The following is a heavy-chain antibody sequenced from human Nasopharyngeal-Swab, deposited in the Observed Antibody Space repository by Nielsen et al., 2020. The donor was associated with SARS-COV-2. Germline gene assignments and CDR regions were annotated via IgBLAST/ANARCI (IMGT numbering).Heavy chain of an antibody. CDR2: INTNTGNP. CDR1: GYTFTNYA. CDR3: ARDLRLRFLEWTNWFDP. J-gene: IGHJ5*02. D-gene: IGHD3-3*01. V-gene: IGHV7-4-1*02. Sequence: ASVKVSCKASGYTFTNYAMNWVRQAPGQGLEWMGWINTNTGNPTYAQGFTGRFVFSLDTSVSTAYLQISSLKAEDTAVYNCARDLRLRFLEWTNWFDPWGQGTLVTVSS.